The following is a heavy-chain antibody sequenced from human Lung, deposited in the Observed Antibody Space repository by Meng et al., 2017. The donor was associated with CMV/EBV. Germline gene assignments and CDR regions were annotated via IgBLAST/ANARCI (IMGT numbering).Heavy chain of an antibody. J-gene: IGHJ6*02. CDR2: IYHSGST. CDR3: ARWAGVLEWLFGMDV. D-gene: IGHD3-3*01. V-gene: IGHV4-4*02. Sequence: SETLSLTCAVSGGSISSSNWWSWVRQPPGKGLEWIGEIYHSGSTNYNPSLKSRVTISVDKSKNQFPLKLSSVTAADTAVYYCARWAGVLEWLFGMDVWGQGTTVTVSS. CDR1: GGSISSSNW.